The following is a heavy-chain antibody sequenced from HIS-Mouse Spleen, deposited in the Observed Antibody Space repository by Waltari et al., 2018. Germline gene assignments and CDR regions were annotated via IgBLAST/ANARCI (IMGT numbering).Heavy chain of an antibody. V-gene: IGHV1-2*02. CDR2: INPNSGGT. D-gene: IGHD6-13*01. CDR3: ARDPVWAAAGTAYYYGMDV. Sequence: QVQLVQSGAEVKKPGASVKVSCKASGYTFTGYYMHWVRQAPGQGLEWMGWINPNSGGTNYAQKFQGRVTMTRDTSISTADMELSRLRSDDTAVYYCARDPVWAAAGTAYYYGMDVWGQGTTVTVSS. J-gene: IGHJ6*02. CDR1: GYTFTGYY.